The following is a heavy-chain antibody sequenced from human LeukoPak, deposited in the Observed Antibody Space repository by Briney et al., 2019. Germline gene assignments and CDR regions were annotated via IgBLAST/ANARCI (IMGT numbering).Heavy chain of an antibody. CDR1: GFTVSSNY. CDR2: IDTSSTTM. CDR3: ARDNWVDC. Sequence: GGSPRLSCAASGFTVSSNYMSWVRQAPGKGLEWVSFIDTSSTTMYYTDSVKGRFTISRDNAKNSLYLQMNSLKVEDTAIYYCARDNWVDCWGQGTLVTVSS. V-gene: IGHV3-48*04. J-gene: IGHJ5*01.